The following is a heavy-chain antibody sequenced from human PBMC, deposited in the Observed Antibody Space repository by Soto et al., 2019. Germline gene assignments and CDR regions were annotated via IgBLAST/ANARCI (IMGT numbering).Heavy chain of an antibody. CDR1: GFTFSSYW. V-gene: IGHV3-74*01. CDR2: ISTDASST. Sequence: EVPLVASGGGLVQPGGSLRLSCAASGFTFSSYWMHWVRQAPGKGLVWVSSISTDASSTSYADPVKGRFTISRDNAKNTLYLQMNSVRAEDTAVYYCARLPNKSPQNWGQGTLVIVSP. J-gene: IGHJ1*01. CDR3: ARLPNKSPQN.